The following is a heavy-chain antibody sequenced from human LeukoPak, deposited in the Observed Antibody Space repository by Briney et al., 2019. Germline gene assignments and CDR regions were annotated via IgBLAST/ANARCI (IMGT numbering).Heavy chain of an antibody. J-gene: IGHJ5*02. CDR3: ARGYGSAPGWFDP. CDR1: GFTFSSYS. CDR2: ISSSSGDI. Sequence: GGSLRLSCAASGFTFSSYSINWVRQAPGKGLEWVSSISSSSGDIYYADSVKGRFTISRDNAKNSLYLQMNSLRAEDTAVYYCARGYGSAPGWFDPWGQGTLVTVSS. V-gene: IGHV3-21*01. D-gene: IGHD3-10*01.